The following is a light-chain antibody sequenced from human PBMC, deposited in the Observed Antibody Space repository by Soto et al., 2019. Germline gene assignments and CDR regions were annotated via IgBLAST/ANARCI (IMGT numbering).Light chain of an antibody. CDR1: QSVLYSSSNKNY. CDR2: WAS. Sequence: DIVMTQSPDSLAVSLGERATINCKSSQSVLYSSSNKNYLAWYQQKPGQPPKLLIYWASTRESGVPDRFSGSGSGTDFTLTISSLQAEDVAVYYCQQYYSTLWSFGQGTKMEIK. V-gene: IGKV4-1*01. CDR3: QQYYSTLWS. J-gene: IGKJ1*01.